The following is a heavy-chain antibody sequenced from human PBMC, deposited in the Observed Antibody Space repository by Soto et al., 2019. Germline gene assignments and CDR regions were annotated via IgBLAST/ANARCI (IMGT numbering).Heavy chain of an antibody. J-gene: IGHJ4*02. Sequence: GASVKVSCKASGYNFTSYGISWVRQAPGQGLEWMGWISTYNGNTNSAQKLQGRVTMTTDTSTSIAYMELRSLRSEDTAVYYCARAVAVAADFDYWGQGTLVTVSS. CDR3: ARAVAVAADFDY. V-gene: IGHV1-18*01. CDR2: ISTYNGNT. CDR1: GYNFTSYG. D-gene: IGHD6-19*01.